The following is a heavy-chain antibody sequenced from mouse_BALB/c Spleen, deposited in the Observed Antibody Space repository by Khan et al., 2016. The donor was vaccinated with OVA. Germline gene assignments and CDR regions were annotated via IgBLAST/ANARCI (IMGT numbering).Heavy chain of an antibody. Sequence: VQLQQSGPELVKPGASVKISCKASGYSFTGYFMNWVMQSHGKSLEWIGRINPHIGETLYNPKFKGKAKLTVDESSSTAHMELRSLASEDSAVYYCARVYRSDFDYWGQGTTLTVSS. D-gene: IGHD1-1*01. CDR1: GYSFTGYF. CDR2: INPHIGET. V-gene: IGHV1-20*02. J-gene: IGHJ2*01. CDR3: ARVYRSDFDY.